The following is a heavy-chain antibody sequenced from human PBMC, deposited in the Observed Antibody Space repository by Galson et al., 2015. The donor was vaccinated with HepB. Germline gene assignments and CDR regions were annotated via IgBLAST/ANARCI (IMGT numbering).Heavy chain of an antibody. CDR3: AREVLVTTFGGPYYYYGMDV. Sequence: SLRLSCAASGFTFSSYSMNWVRQAPGKGLEWVSYISSSSSTIYYADSVKGRFTISRDNAKNSLYLQMNSLRDEDTAVYYCAREVLVTTFGGPYYYYGMDVWGQGTTVTVSS. CDR1: GFTFSSYS. V-gene: IGHV3-48*02. CDR2: ISSSSSTI. D-gene: IGHD3-16*01. J-gene: IGHJ6*02.